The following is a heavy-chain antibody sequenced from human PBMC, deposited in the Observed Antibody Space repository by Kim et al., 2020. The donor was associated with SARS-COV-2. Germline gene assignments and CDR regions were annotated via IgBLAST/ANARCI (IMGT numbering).Heavy chain of an antibody. Sequence: GGSLRLSCAASGFTFSSYAMSWVRQAPGKGLEWVSAISGSGGSTYYADSVKGRFTISRDNSKNTLYLQMNSLRAEDTAVYYCAKDRFGTMVRGVIGRGGRAEFDYWGQGTLVTVSS. CDR2: ISGSGGST. CDR1: GFTFSSYA. CDR3: AKDRFGTMVRGVIGRGGRAEFDY. D-gene: IGHD3-10*01. V-gene: IGHV3-23*01. J-gene: IGHJ4*02.